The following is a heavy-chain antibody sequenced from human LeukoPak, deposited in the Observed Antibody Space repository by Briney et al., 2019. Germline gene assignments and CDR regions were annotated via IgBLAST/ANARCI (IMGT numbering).Heavy chain of an antibody. CDR1: SGSISSYY. CDR3: ARDAYDFWSGYYSRPHFDY. CDR2: IYYSGST. J-gene: IGHJ4*02. Sequence: SETLSLTCTVSSGSISSYYWSWIRQPPGKGLEWIGYIYYSGSTNYNPSLKSRVTISVDTSKNQFSLKLSSVTAADTAVYYCARDAYDFWSGYYSRPHFDYWGQGTLVTVSS. V-gene: IGHV4-59*01. D-gene: IGHD3-3*01.